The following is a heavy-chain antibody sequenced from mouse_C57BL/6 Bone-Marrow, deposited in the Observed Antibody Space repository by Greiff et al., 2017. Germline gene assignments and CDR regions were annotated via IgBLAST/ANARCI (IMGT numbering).Heavy chain of an antibody. Sequence: VQLQQSGAELARPGASVKMSCKASGSTFTSYPMHWVKQRPGQGLEWIGYINPSSGYTKYNQKFKDKATLTADKSSSTAYIQLSSITSEDAAVYYCSRKGDNGYALDFWGQGTSATVTS. CDR2: INPSSGYT. CDR1: GSTFTSYP. J-gene: IGHJ4*01. CDR3: SRKGDNGYALDF. V-gene: IGHV1-4*01. D-gene: IGHD1-3*01.